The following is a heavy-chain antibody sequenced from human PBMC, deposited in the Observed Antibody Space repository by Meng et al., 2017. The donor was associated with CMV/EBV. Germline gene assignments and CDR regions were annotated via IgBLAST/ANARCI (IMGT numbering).Heavy chain of an antibody. CDR2: IYWNDDK. CDR3: AHRGRIAAAGTDWFDP. CDR1: GFSLSTSGVG. Sequence: QITLKESGPTLVKPTQTLTLTCTLSGFSLSTSGVGVGWIRQPPGKALEWLALIYWNDDKRYSPSLKSRLTITKDTSKNQVVLTMTNMDPVDTATYYCAHRGRIAAAGTDWFDPWGQGTLVTVSS. D-gene: IGHD6-13*01. J-gene: IGHJ5*02. V-gene: IGHV2-5*01.